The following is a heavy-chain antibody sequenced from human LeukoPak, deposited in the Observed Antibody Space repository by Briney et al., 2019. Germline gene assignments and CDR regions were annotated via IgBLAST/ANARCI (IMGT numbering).Heavy chain of an antibody. Sequence: GGSLRLSCAASGFTFSSYEMNWVRQAPGKGLEWVSSSGSTTYYADSVKGRFTISRDNSKNTLYLQMNSLRAEDTAVYYCARRGLTMIVTWGQGTLVTVSS. CDR2: SSSGSTT. CDR3: ARRGLTMIVT. CDR1: GFTFSSYE. V-gene: IGHV3-48*03. J-gene: IGHJ5*02. D-gene: IGHD3-22*01.